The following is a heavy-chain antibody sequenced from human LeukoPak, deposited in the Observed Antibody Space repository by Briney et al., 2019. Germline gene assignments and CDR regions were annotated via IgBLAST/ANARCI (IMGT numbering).Heavy chain of an antibody. CDR1: GFTFSSYA. J-gene: IGHJ4*02. CDR3: ARSPSPRYYDYVWGSYRSPLDY. D-gene: IGHD3-16*02. V-gene: IGHV3-64*01. Sequence: PGGSLRLSCAASGFTFSSYAMHWVRRAPGKGLEYVSAISSNGGSTYYANSVKGRFTISRDNSKNTLYLQMGSLRAEDMAVYYCARSPSPRYYDYVWGSYRSPLDYWGQGTLVTVSS. CDR2: ISSNGGST.